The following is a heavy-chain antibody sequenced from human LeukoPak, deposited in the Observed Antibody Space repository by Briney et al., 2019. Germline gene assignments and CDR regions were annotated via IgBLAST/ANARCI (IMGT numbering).Heavy chain of an antibody. D-gene: IGHD3-16*01. CDR3: ARGGGLDV. V-gene: IGHV3-30-3*01. J-gene: IGHJ6*02. Sequence: GGSLRLSCAASGFTFSGYPIHWVRQAPGKGLEWVAVISYDGSNKYYADSVKGRFTISRDNAKNSLYLQMSNLRAEDTAVYFCARGGGLDVWGQGATVTVSS. CDR1: GFTFSGYP. CDR2: ISYDGSNK.